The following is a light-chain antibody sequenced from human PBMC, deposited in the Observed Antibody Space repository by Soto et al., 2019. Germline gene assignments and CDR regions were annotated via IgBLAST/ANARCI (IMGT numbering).Light chain of an antibody. CDR3: QQYGSSSWT. Sequence: EIVFTQSPGTPSFSPGEKDTPSCRASQSVSSSYLAWYQQKPGQPPRLVMYATSSRATGIPARFSGSGSGTDFTLTISRLEPEDFAVYYCQQYGSSSWTFGQGTKVDIK. CDR1: QSVSSSY. V-gene: IGKV3-20*01. CDR2: ATS. J-gene: IGKJ1*01.